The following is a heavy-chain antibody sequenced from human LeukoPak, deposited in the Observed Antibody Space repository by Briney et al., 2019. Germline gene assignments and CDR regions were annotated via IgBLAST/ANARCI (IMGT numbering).Heavy chain of an antibody. D-gene: IGHD3-10*01. CDR2: ISYDGSNK. V-gene: IGHV3-30*03. J-gene: IGHJ6*02. Sequence: GGSLRLSCAASGLSLNSYAIHWVRQAPGKGLEWVTAISYDGSNKHYADSVRGRFTISRDNSKNTLYLQMNSLRSDDTAVYYCAQGGSEIYYFYHGMDVWGRGTTVTVSS. CDR3: AQGGSEIYYFYHGMDV. CDR1: GLSLNSYA.